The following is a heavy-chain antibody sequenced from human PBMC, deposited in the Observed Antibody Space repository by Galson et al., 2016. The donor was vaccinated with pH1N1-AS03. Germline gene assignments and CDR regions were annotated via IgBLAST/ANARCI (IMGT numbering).Heavy chain of an antibody. CDR3: VTTAYAFGLGSVDAFDV. CDR1: GNTLTELS. J-gene: IGHJ3*01. CDR2: FDPDNTET. D-gene: IGHD3-16*01. Sequence: SVKVSCKVSGNTLTELSIQWVRQAPGEGLDWMGGFDPDNTETVYAQKFQGRVTMTEDKSTDTAYMELSSLRSGDTAKYYCVTTAYAFGLGSVDAFDVWGQGTKVTVSS. V-gene: IGHV1-24*01.